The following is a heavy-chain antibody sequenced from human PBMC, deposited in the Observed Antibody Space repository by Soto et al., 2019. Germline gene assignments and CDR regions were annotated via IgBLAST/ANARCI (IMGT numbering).Heavy chain of an antibody. CDR3: ARGLGRPPTFDI. J-gene: IGHJ3*02. CDR1: GGSISSSNW. CDR2: IYHSGGT. Sequence: KTSETLSLTCAVSGGSISSSNWWSWVRQPPGKGLEWIGEIYHSGGTNYNPSLKSRVTISVDKSKNQFSLKLSSVTAADTAVYYCARGLGRPPTFDIWGQGTMVTVSS. D-gene: IGHD3-16*01. V-gene: IGHV4-4*02.